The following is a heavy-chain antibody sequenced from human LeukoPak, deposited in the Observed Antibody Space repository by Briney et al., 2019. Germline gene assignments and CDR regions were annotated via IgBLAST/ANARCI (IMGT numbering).Heavy chain of an antibody. CDR2: INHSGST. Sequence: SETLSLTCAVYGGSFSGYYWSWVRQPPGKGLEWIGEINHSGSTNYNPSLKSRVTISVDTSKNQFSLKLSSVTAADTAVYYCASSPMLLYWGQGTLVTVSP. J-gene: IGHJ4*02. V-gene: IGHV4-34*01. CDR1: GGSFSGYY. D-gene: IGHD4/OR15-4a*01. CDR3: ASSPMLLY.